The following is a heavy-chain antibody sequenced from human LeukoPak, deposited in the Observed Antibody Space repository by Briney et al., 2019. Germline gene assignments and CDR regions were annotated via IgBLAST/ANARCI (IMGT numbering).Heavy chain of an antibody. CDR2: VGGNGGAT. J-gene: IGHJ6*03. V-gene: IGHV3-43*02. CDR3: ARSTQYCSGGSCYRGYYYYYMDV. D-gene: IGHD2-15*01. Sequence: GGSLRLSCAASGFRFDDFAMHWVRHAPGKGLEWVSLVGGNGGATYYADSVKGRFTISRDNAKNPLYLQMNSLRAEDTAVYYCARSTQYCSGGSCYRGYYYYYMDVWGKGTTVTVSS. CDR1: GFRFDDFA.